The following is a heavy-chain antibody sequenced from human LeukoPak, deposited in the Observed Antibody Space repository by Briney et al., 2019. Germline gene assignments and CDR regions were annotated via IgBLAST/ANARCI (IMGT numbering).Heavy chain of an antibody. D-gene: IGHD4-17*01. J-gene: IGHJ6*02. V-gene: IGHV4-59*01. CDR2: IYYSGST. Sequence: SETLSLTCTVSGVSISSYYWSWIRQPPGKGLEWIGYIYYSGSTNYNPSLKSRVTISVDTSKNQFSLKLSSVTAADTAVYHCARHQRSNYYYYGMDVWGQGTTVTVSS. CDR1: GVSISSYY. CDR3: ARHQRSNYYYYGMDV.